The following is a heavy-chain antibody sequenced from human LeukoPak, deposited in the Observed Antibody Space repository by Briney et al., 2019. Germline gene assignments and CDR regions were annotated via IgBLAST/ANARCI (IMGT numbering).Heavy chain of an antibody. V-gene: IGHV4-59*12. CDR1: GASITYYY. D-gene: IGHD3-9*01. J-gene: IGHJ3*02. Sequence: NPSETLSLTCTVSGASITYYYWSWIREPPGKRLGWIGYIYHSGSTNYNPYLKSRVSISEDTSNNQFSLKMTSVTAADTAVYYCARDKGDYDILTGLAPFDGFDIWRQGTMVTVSS. CDR3: ARDKGDYDILTGLAPFDGFDI. CDR2: IYHSGST.